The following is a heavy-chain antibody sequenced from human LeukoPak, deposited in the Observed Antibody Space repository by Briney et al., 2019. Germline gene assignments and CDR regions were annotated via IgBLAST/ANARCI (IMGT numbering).Heavy chain of an antibody. J-gene: IGHJ4*02. CDR1: VYTFTGYC. V-gene: IGHV1-2*02. D-gene: IGHD3-22*01. Sequence: ASVKVSCKASVYTFTGYCMHWERQCPGQGLEWRGGINPNSGGTNYAQKFQGRVTMTRDTFISTDYQELRRLRSVDAAVYDCAKVAHYYDSSGYSYFDYWGQGTLVTVSS. CDR3: AKVAHYYDSSGYSYFDY. CDR2: INPNSGGT.